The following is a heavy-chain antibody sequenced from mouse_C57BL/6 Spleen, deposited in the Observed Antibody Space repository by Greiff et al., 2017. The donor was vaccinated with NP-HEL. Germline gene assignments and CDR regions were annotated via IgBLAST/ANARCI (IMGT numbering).Heavy chain of an antibody. CDR3: ERRDYDGSSSSY. D-gene: IGHD1-1*01. CDR1: GYAFSSYW. Sequence: QVQLKQSGAELVKPGASVKISCKASGYAFSSYWMNWVKQRPGKGLEWIGQIYPGDGDTNYNGKFKGKATLTADKSSSTAYMQLSSLTSEDSAVYFGERRDYDGSSSSYWGQGTTLTVSS. V-gene: IGHV1-80*01. CDR2: IYPGDGDT. J-gene: IGHJ2*01.